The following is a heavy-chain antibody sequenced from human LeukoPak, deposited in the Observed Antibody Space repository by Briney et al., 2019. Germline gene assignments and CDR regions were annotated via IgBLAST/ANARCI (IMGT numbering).Heavy chain of an antibody. V-gene: IGHV3-23*01. J-gene: IGHJ3*02. CDR3: AKVIHYAALDACDI. Sequence: GGSLKLFCAASGFSFHSYAMTWVRQSRGGGLEWVAGISGSSVSRHYADSVKGRFTISRDNSKNTLFLQLNSLRAEDTAIYYSAKVIHYAALDACDIWGQGTMVTVSS. CDR1: GFSFHSYA. D-gene: IGHD3-22*01. CDR2: ISGSSVSR.